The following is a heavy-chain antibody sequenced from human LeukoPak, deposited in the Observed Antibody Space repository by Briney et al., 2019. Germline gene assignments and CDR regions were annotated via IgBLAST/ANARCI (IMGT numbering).Heavy chain of an antibody. CDR3: AREDPHSSGWY. CDR1: GYTFTGYY. J-gene: IGHJ4*02. CDR2: INPNSGGT. V-gene: IGHV1-2*02. Sequence: GASVKVSCTTSGYTFTGYYMHWVRQAPGQGLEWMGWINPNSGGTNYAQKFQGRVTMTRDTSISTAYMELSRLRSDDTAVYYCAREDPHSSGWYWGQGTLVTVSS. D-gene: IGHD6-19*01.